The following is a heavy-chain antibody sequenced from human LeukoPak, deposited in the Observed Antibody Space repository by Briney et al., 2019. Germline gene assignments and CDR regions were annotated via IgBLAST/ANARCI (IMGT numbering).Heavy chain of an antibody. CDR2: IGGGGRST. Sequence: PGGSLRLSCAASGFTFSSYAMSWVRRAPGKGLEWVSAIGGGGRSTYYAGSVKGRFTISRDNSKNTLYLQINSLRAEDTAVYYCAKGGRVPAAKIDYWGQGTLVTVSS. J-gene: IGHJ4*02. D-gene: IGHD2-2*01. CDR1: GFTFSSYA. CDR3: AKGGRVPAAKIDY. V-gene: IGHV3-23*01.